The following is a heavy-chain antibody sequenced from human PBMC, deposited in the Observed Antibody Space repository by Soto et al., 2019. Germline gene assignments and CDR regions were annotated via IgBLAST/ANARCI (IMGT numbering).Heavy chain of an antibody. D-gene: IGHD6-6*01. V-gene: IGHV4-4*02. J-gene: IGHJ3*02. Sequence: SETLSLTCAVSSGSISSSNWWSWVRQPPGKGLEWIGEIYHSGSTNYNPSLKSRVTISVDKSKNQFSLKLSSVTAADTAVYYCARGLGSSAQREGAFDIWGQGTMVTVSS. CDR1: SGSISSSNW. CDR2: IYHSGST. CDR3: ARGLGSSAQREGAFDI.